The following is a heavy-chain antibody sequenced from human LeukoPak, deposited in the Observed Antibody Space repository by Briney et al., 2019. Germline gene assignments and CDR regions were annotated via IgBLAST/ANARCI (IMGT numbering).Heavy chain of an antibody. CDR1: GFTFSSYG. V-gene: IGHV3-48*04. Sequence: GGSLRLSCAASGFTFSSYGMHWVRQAPGKGLEWVSYISSSGSTIYYADSVKGRFTISRDNAKNSLYLQMNSLRAEDTAVYYCARFNYGDYVPDWGQGTLVTVSS. D-gene: IGHD4-17*01. CDR3: ARFNYGDYVPD. J-gene: IGHJ4*02. CDR2: ISSSGSTI.